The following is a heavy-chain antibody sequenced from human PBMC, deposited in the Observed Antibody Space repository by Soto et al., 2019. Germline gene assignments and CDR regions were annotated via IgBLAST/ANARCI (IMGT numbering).Heavy chain of an antibody. CDR3: ARELEFSSPLRFLGDWFDP. CDR2: IKQDGSEK. J-gene: IGHJ5*02. Sequence: EVQLVESGGGLVQPGGSLRLSCAASGFTFSSYWMSWVRQAPGKGLEWVANIKQDGSEKYYVDSVKGGFTISRDNAKNSLYLQMNSLRAEDTAVYYCARELEFSSPLRFLGDWFDPWGQGTLVTVSS. D-gene: IGHD3-3*01. CDR1: GFTFSSYW. V-gene: IGHV3-7*01.